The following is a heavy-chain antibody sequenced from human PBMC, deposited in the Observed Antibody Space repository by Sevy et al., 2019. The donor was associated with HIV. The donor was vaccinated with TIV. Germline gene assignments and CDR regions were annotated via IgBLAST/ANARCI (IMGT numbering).Heavy chain of an antibody. CDR2: ISSNGNSE. Sequence: GGSLRLSCAASNFNFRTHAMHWVRQAPGKGLEWVALISSNGNSEFYADSVKGRFIISRDNSKDTLFLRMNSLRPDDTAVYYCARDSGYIVNWSPGGYWGQGTLVTVSS. J-gene: IGHJ4*02. V-gene: IGHV3-30-3*01. D-gene: IGHD1-1*01. CDR3: ARDSGYIVNWSPGGY. CDR1: NFNFRTHA.